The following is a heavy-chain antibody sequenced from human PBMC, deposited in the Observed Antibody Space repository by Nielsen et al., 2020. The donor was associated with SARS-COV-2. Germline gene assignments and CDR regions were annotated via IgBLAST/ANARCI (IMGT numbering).Heavy chain of an antibody. J-gene: IGHJ6*02. CDR1: GFTFSSYS. CDR3: ARDIFDGDYIHYYYGMDV. V-gene: IGHV3-7*01. Sequence: GESLKISCAASGFTFSSYSMSWVRQAPGKGLEWVANIKQDGSEKYYVDSVKGRFTISRDNAKNSLYLQMNSLRAEDTAVYYCARDIFDGDYIHYYYGMDVWGQGTTVTVSS. D-gene: IGHD4-17*01. CDR2: IKQDGSEK.